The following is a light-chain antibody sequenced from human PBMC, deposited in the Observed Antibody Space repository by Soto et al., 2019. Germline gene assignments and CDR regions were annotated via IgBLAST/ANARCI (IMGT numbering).Light chain of an antibody. CDR3: SSYTSSSTLV. CDR2: EVS. J-gene: IGLJ1*01. V-gene: IGLV2-14*01. CDR1: SSDVGGYNY. Sequence: QSALTQPASVSGSPGQSITIYCSGTSSDVGGYNYVSWYQQHPGKAPKLMIYEVSNRPSGVSNRFSGSKSGNTASLTISGLQAEDEADYHCSSYTSSSTLVFGTGTKLTVL.